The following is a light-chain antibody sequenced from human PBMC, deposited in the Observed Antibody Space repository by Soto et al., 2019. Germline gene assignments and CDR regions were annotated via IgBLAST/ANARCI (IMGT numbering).Light chain of an antibody. V-gene: IGKV1-5*01. J-gene: IGKJ1*01. CDR1: QNVNKW. CDR3: QQYNSYSPWT. CDR2: DAS. Sequence: DIQMTQSPSTLSASVGDRVTITCRASQNVNKWLAWFQQKPGKVPKLLIFDASTLQTGVSSRFGGGGSGTEFTLTISGLQPDDFATYYCQQYNSYSPWTFGLGTKVDIK.